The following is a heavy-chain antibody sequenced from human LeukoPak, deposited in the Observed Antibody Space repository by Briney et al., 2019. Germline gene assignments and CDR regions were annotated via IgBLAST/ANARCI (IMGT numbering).Heavy chain of an antibody. CDR3: AKDPGFKSYGYFFGY. CDR1: GFTFTTYG. J-gene: IGHJ4*02. D-gene: IGHD5-18*01. Sequence: AGGSLRLSCAASGFTFTTYGMHWVRQAPGKGLEWVAFIRYDGSNKYYADSVKGRFTISRDNSKNTVYLQMNSLRAEDTAVYYCAKDPGFKSYGYFFGYWGQGTLVTVSS. V-gene: IGHV3-30*02. CDR2: IRYDGSNK.